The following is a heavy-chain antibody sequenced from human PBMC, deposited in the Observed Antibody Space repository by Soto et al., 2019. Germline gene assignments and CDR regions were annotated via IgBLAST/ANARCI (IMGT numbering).Heavy chain of an antibody. CDR2: IYYSGST. D-gene: IGHD4-17*01. CDR1: GGSISSSSYY. Sequence: NPSETLSLTCTVSGGSISSSSYYWGWIRQPPGKGLEWIGSIYYSGSTYYNPSLKSRVTISVDTSKNQFSLKLSSVTAADTAVYYCARDYGDYAGRFDPWGQGTLVTVSS. J-gene: IGHJ5*02. CDR3: ARDYGDYAGRFDP. V-gene: IGHV4-39*02.